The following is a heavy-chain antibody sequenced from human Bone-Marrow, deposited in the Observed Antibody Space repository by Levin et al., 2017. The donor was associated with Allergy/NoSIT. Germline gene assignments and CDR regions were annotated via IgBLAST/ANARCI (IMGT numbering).Heavy chain of an antibody. CDR1: GVTVSSTF. V-gene: IGHV3-53*01. J-gene: IGHJ3*02. CDR3: ARGGYNDAFDI. Sequence: GGSLRLSCAASGVTVSSTFMSWVRQAPGKGLEWVSIIYSGGSTYYTDSVKGRFTISRDNSKNTLFLEINSLRVEDTAVYYCARGGYNDAFDIWGQGTMVTVSS. CDR2: IYSGGST. D-gene: IGHD5-24*01.